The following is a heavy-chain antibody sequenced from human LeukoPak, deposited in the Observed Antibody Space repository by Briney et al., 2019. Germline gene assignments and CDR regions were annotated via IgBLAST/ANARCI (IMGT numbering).Heavy chain of an antibody. V-gene: IGHV3-23*01. Sequence: GGSLRLSCAASGFTFSSYAMSWVRQAPGKGLEWVSAISGSGGSTYYADSVKGRFTISRDNSKNTLYLQMNSLRAEDTAVYYCAKGGRDYYYYGMDVWGQGTTVTVSS. CDR3: AKGGRDYYYYGMDV. CDR2: ISGSGGST. J-gene: IGHJ6*02. CDR1: GFTFSSYA. D-gene: IGHD1-26*01.